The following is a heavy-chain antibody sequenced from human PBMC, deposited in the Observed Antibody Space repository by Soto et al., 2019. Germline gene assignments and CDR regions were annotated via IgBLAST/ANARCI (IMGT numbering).Heavy chain of an antibody. V-gene: IGHV6-1*01. CDR1: GDSVSSNSAA. D-gene: IGHD4-17*01. Sequence: SQTLSLTGAISGDSVSSNSAAWNLIRQSPSRGLEWLGRTYYRSKWYNDYAVSVKSRITINPDTSKNQFSLQLNSVTPEDTAVYYCARDEPDYGGNSFEYWGQGTLVNVSS. J-gene: IGHJ4*02. CDR2: TYYRSKWYN. CDR3: ARDEPDYGGNSFEY.